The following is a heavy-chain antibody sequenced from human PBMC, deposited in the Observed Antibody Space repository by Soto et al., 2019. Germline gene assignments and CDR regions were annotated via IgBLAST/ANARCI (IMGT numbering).Heavy chain of an antibody. Sequence: PSETLSLTCTVSGGSISSYYWSWIRQPPGKGLEWIGYIYYSGSTNYNPSLKSRVTISVDMSKNQFSLKLSSVTAADTAVYYCDRGKTYYDFWTWGQGTLVTVSS. CDR1: GGSISSYY. CDR3: DRGKTYYDFWT. CDR2: IYYSGST. J-gene: IGHJ4*02. V-gene: IGHV4-59*01. D-gene: IGHD3-3*01.